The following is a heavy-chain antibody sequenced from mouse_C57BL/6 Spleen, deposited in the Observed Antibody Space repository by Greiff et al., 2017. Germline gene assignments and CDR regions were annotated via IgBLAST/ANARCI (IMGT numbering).Heavy chain of an antibody. V-gene: IGHV1-26*01. CDR3: ARRGIYYDYDDWYFDV. D-gene: IGHD2-4*01. CDR1: GYTFTDYY. CDR2: INPNNGVT. J-gene: IGHJ1*03. Sequence: VQLQQSGPELVKPGASVKISCKASGYTFTDYYMNWVKQSHGKSLEWIGDINPNNGVTSYNQKFKGKATLTVDKSSSTAYMELRSLTSEDSAVYYCARRGIYYDYDDWYFDVWGTGTTVTVSS.